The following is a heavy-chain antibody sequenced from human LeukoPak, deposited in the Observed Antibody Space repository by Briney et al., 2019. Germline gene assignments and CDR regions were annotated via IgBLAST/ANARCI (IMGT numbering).Heavy chain of an antibody. D-gene: IGHD3-10*01. CDR1: GGSFSGYY. Sequence: SETLSLTCAVYGGSFSGYYWSWIRQPPGKGLEWIGEINHSGSTNYNPSLKSRVTISVDTSKNQFSLKLSSVIAADTAVYYCARVLPRKSRSITMVRGLDGMDVWGKGTTVTVSS. V-gene: IGHV4-34*01. J-gene: IGHJ6*04. CDR3: ARVLPRKSRSITMVRGLDGMDV. CDR2: INHSGST.